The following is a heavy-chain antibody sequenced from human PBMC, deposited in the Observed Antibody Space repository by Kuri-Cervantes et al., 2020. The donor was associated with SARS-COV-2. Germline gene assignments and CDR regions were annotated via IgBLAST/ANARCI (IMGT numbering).Heavy chain of an antibody. D-gene: IGHD2-2*01. CDR3: ARRRGIVVVPAAIPSNYWYFDL. CDR1: ETTFPNYD. Sequence: ASVKVSCKAPETTFPNYDINWVRQATGQGLEWMGWMNPNSGNTGYAQKFQGRVTITRNTSISTAYMELSSLRSEDTAVYYCARRRGIVVVPAAIPSNYWYFDLWGRGTLVTVSS. CDR2: MNPNSGNT. J-gene: IGHJ2*01. V-gene: IGHV1-8*01.